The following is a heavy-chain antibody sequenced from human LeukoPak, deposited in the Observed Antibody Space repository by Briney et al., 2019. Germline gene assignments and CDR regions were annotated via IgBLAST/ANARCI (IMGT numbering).Heavy chain of an antibody. CDR2: VYYGRSP. D-gene: IGHD6-25*01. V-gene: IGHV4-39*02. CDR1: GDSISRSTYY. Sequence: SETLSLTCTVSGDSISRSTYYWAWIRQPPGKGLEWIGSVYYGRSPYFNPSLESRATISVDTSKNHFSLKMSSVTAADTAVYYCARSSGTGTFTYWGQGTLVTVSS. CDR3: ARSSGTGTFTY. J-gene: IGHJ4*02.